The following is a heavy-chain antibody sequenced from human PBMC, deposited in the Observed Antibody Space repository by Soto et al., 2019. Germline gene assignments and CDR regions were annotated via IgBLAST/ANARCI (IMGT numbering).Heavy chain of an antibody. CDR3: ARLGAYYQSLDP. D-gene: IGHD3-22*01. CDR2: IYYSGFT. Sequence: SETLSLTCTVSGVSITSGGYYWSWIRQHPGKGLEWIGYIYYSGFTYYNPSLKSRVTISVGTSKNQFSLKLSSVTAADTAVYYCARLGAYYQSLDPWGPGTLVTVSS. J-gene: IGHJ5*02. V-gene: IGHV4-31*03. CDR1: GVSITSGGYY.